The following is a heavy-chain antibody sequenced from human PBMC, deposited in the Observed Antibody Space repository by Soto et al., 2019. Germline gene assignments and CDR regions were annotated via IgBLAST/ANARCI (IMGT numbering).Heavy chain of an antibody. CDR2: INYRGTT. V-gene: IGHV4-31*03. CDR3: ARDAPGAAPY. Sequence: QVQLQESGPGLVKPSQTLSLTCTVSGGPIINGDSYLNWIRQHPEKGLEGMGYINYRGTTNYNPALKSRIIISIDTSKNQSSLRLTSVTAADTAVYYCARDAPGAAPYWGQGTLVTVSS. D-gene: IGHD6-13*01. CDR1: GGPIINGDSY. J-gene: IGHJ4*02.